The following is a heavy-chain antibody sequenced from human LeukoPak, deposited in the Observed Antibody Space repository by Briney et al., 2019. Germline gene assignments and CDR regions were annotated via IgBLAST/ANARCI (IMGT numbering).Heavy chain of an antibody. CDR2: INFNSGGT. Sequence: GASVKVSCKASGNTFTGYYIHWVRQAPGQGLEWMGWINFNSGGTNYAQKFQGRVTMTRDTSSSTAYMELSRLRSDDTAVYYCARDRYYYGSGSAAFDYWGQGTLVTVSS. CDR3: ARDRYYYGSGSAAFDY. D-gene: IGHD3-10*01. CDR1: GNTFTGYY. J-gene: IGHJ4*02. V-gene: IGHV1-2*02.